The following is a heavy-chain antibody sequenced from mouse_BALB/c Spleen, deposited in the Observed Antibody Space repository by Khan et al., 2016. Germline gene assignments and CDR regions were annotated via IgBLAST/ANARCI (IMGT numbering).Heavy chain of an antibody. V-gene: IGHV2-6-4*01. CDR1: GFSLSKYS. Sequence: QVQLKESGPGLVAPSQSLSITCTVSGFSLSKYSVHWIRQPPGEGLEWLGMIWGGGSTDYNSALKSRLSTSKDNSKSQVFLKMNSLQTDDTAMYYCASNWAYDDYDFGYFDYWGQGTTLTVSS. CDR3: ASNWAYDDYDFGYFDY. J-gene: IGHJ2*01. CDR2: IWGGGST. D-gene: IGHD2-4*01.